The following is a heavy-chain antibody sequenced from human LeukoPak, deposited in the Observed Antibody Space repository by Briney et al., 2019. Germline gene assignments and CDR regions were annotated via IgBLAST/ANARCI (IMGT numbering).Heavy chain of an antibody. CDR2: IYYTGKT. J-gene: IGHJ4*02. CDR3: ARSQNYYGSGDY. Sequence: PSETLSLTCTVSGDSVSNGNYYWSWLRQPPGKALEWIGYIYYTGKTYYNPSLEGRVTILVDTSRNHFSVKLSSVTAADTAVYYCARSQNYYGSGDYWSQGTLVTVSS. V-gene: IGHV4-61*03. D-gene: IGHD3-10*01. CDR1: GDSVSNGNYY.